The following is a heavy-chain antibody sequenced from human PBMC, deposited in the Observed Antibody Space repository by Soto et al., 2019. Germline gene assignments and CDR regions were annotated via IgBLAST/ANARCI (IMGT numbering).Heavy chain of an antibody. CDR2: VIPIFGTA. V-gene: IGHV1-69*12. J-gene: IGHJ4*02. Sequence: QVQLVQSGAAVKKPGSSVKVSCKASGGTFSSYAISWVRQAPGQGLEWMGGVIPIFGTANYAQKFQGRVTITADESTSTAYMELSSLRSEDTAVYYCARAGLLSGGVICSLLDYWGQGTLVTVSS. CDR3: ARAGLLSGGVICSLLDY. D-gene: IGHD3-16*02. CDR1: GGTFSSYA.